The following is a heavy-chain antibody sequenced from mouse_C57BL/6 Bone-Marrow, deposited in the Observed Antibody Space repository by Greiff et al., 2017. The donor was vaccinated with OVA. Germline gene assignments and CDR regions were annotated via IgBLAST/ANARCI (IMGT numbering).Heavy chain of an antibody. J-gene: IGHJ2*01. CDR1: GYTFTSYW. CDR2: IDPNSGGT. CDR3: ARKGTKGYFDY. D-gene: IGHD3-3*01. Sequence: VQLQQPGAELVKPGASVKLSCKASGYTFTSYWMHWVKQRPGQGLEWIGRIDPNSGGTKYNEKFKSKATLTVDKPSSTAYMQLSSLTSEDSAVYYCARKGTKGYFDYWGQGTTLTVSS. V-gene: IGHV1-72*01.